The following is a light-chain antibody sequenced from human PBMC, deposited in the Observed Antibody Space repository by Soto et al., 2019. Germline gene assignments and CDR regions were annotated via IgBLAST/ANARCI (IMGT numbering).Light chain of an antibody. Sequence: EIVMTQSPATLSVSPGERATLSCRASQSVSSNLAWYQQKPGQAPRLLIYGASTRATGIPAKFSGRWSGTEFTLTISSLQSEDFAVYYCQQYNNWPPRAWTFGQGTKVEIK. V-gene: IGKV3-15*01. CDR1: QSVSSN. CDR2: GAS. J-gene: IGKJ1*01. CDR3: QQYNNWPPRAWT.